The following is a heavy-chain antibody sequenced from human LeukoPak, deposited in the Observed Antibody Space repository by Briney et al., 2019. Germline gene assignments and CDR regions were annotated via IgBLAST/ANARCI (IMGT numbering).Heavy chain of an antibody. V-gene: IGHV1-18*01. CDR3: ARTEYYYDSSGYYLLDY. D-gene: IGHD3-22*01. J-gene: IGHJ4*02. CDR2: ISAYNGNT. Sequence: ASVKVSCKASGYTFTSYGISWVRQAPGQGLEWMGWISAYNGNTNYAQKLQGRVTMTTDTSMSTAYMELRSLRSDDTAVYYCARTEYYYDSSGYYLLDYWGQGTLVTVSS. CDR1: GYTFTSYG.